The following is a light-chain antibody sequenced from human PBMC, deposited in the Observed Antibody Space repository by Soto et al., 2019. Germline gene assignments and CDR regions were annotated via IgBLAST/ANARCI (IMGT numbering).Light chain of an antibody. CDR1: QGINND. Sequence: IQMTQSPSAMSASVGDRVTITCRASQGINNDLAWFQQKPGNVPKRLIYSASTLQGGVPSRFSGSGSGTEFTLTISSLQPEDFATYYCFQHNSYPLTLGGGTKVEI. V-gene: IGKV1-17*03. CDR3: FQHNSYPLT. J-gene: IGKJ4*01. CDR2: SAS.